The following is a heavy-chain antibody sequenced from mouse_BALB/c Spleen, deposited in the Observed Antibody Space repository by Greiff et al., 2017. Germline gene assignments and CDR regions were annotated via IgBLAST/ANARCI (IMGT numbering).Heavy chain of an antibody. D-gene: IGHD1-2*01. CDR2: IYPGDGDT. CDR3: ASSLLRLPDY. J-gene: IGHJ2*01. V-gene: IGHV1-80*01. Sequence: QVQLQQSGAELVRPGSSVKISCKASGYAFSSYWMNWVKQRPGQGLEWIGQIYPGDGDTNYNGKFKGKATLTADKSSSTAYMQLSSLTSEDSAVYFCASSLLRLPDYWGQGTTLTVSS. CDR1: GYAFSSYW.